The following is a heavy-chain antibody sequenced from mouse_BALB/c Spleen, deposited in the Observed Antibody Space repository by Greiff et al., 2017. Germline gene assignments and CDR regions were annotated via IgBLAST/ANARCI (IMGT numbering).Heavy chain of an antibody. CDR3: KIWLLDFDY. D-gene: IGHD2-2*01. J-gene: IGHJ2*01. CDR2: IDPENGDT. CDR1: GFNITDYY. Sequence: VQLQQSGAELVRSGASVKLSCTASGFNITDYYMHWVKQRPEQGLEWIGWIDPENGDTEYAPKFQGKATMTADTSSNTAYLQLSSLTSEDTAVYYCKIWLLDFDYWGQGTTLTVSS. V-gene: IGHV14-4*02.